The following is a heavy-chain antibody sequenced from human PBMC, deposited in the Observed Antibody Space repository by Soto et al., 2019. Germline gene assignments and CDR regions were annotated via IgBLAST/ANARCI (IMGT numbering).Heavy chain of an antibody. CDR1: GGSISGYY. V-gene: IGHV4-59*01. CDR3: AKVRGYASGWRYFDY. CDR2: IFHSGST. Sequence: PSETLSLTCNVSGGSISGYYCSWSRQAPGKGLQWIGYIFHSGSTSYNPSLRSRVTISVDTSKNQFSLKVNSVTAADTAVYYCAKVRGYASGWRYFDYWGQGTLVTVSS. J-gene: IGHJ4*02. D-gene: IGHD5-18*01.